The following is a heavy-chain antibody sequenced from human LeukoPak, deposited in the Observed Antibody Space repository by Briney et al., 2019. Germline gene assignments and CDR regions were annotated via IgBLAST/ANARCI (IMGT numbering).Heavy chain of an antibody. CDR1: GFTFGDYA. J-gene: IGHJ4*02. CDR2: IRRKTYGATT. V-gene: IGHV3-49*03. CDR3: AKDLVNDTLVRGVIPY. Sequence: PGGSLRLSCTASGFTFGDYAMSWFRQAPGKGLEWVGFIRRKTYGATTEYAASVKGRFTISRDDSKSIAYLQMNSLKTEDTAVYYCAKDLVNDTLVRGVIPYWGQGTLVTVSS. D-gene: IGHD3-10*01.